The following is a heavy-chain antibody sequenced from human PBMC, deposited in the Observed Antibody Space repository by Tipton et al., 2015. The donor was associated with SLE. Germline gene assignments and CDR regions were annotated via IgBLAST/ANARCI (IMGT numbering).Heavy chain of an antibody. CDR3: ARVDFPGSYYYMDV. D-gene: IGHD2/OR15-2a*01. V-gene: IGHV4-39*07. CDR1: GGSISGSDYY. J-gene: IGHJ6*03. Sequence: TLSLTCIVSGGSISGSDYYWGWIRQSPGKGLEWIGSFYYGGTTYYNPPLKSRVTISVDTSKNQFSLKLSSVTAADTAVYYCARVDFPGSYYYMDVWGKGTTVTVSS. CDR2: FYYGGTT.